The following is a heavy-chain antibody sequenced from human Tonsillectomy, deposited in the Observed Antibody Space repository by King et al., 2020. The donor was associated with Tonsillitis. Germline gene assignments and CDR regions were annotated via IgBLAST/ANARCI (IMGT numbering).Heavy chain of an antibody. D-gene: IGHD6-19*01. CDR2: IYYSGST. CDR1: GGSISSSSYY. V-gene: IGHV4-39*07. CDR3: ARHVGKAVAWFDP. Sequence: LQLQESGPGLVKPSETLSLTCTVSGGSISSSSYYWGWIRQPPGKGLEWIGSIYYSGSTYYNPSLKSRVTISVDTSKNQFSLKLGSVTAADTAVYYCARHVGKAVAWFDPWGQGTLVTVSS. J-gene: IGHJ5*02.